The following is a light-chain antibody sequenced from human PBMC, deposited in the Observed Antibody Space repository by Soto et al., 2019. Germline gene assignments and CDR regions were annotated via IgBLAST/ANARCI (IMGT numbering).Light chain of an antibody. V-gene: IGLV2-8*01. CDR1: SSDVGGYNY. CDR3: SSYAGSLYV. J-gene: IGLJ1*01. Sequence: QSALTQPPSASGSPGQSVTISCTGTSSDVGGYNYVSWYQQHPGKAPKLMIYEVSKRPSGVPDRFSGSKSGNTASLTVSGLQAEDEADYYCSSYAGSLYVFGTGTKVPS. CDR2: EVS.